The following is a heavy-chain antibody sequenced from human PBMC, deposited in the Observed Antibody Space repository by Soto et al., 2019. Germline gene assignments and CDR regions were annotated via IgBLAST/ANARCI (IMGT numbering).Heavy chain of an antibody. D-gene: IGHD5-18*01. CDR2: VSDSSSTI. J-gene: IGHJ4*02. CDR1: GFTFDNCS. V-gene: IGHV3-48*02. CDR3: ATYGASAYTYGYFDY. Sequence: EVQLVESGGGLVQPGGSLRLSCAASGFTFDNCSMNWVRQAPGKGLEWVSYVSDSSSTIYYGDSLKGRFTISRDNAKNSLYLQMNSLRDEDTAVYYCATYGASAYTYGYFDYWGRGTLVTVSS.